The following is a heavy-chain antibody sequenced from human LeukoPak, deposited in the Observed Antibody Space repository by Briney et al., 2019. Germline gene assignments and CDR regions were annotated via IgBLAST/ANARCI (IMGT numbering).Heavy chain of an antibody. V-gene: IGHV3-23*01. Sequence: GGSLRLSCAASGFTFSSYAMGWVRQAPGKGLEWVSIISDSGDSTYSADSVKGRFTTSRDNSKNTLYLQMKTLRAEDTAVYYCAKDGYPNSAGTTYFDYWGQGTLVTVSS. CDR2: ISDSGDST. CDR1: GFTFSSYA. CDR3: AKDGYPNSAGTTYFDY. J-gene: IGHJ4*02. D-gene: IGHD1-7*01.